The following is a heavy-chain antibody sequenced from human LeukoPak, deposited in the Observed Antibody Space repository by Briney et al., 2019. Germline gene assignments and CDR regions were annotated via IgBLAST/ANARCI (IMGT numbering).Heavy chain of an antibody. CDR1: GGSISSGGYF. Sequence: SETLSLTCTVSGGSISSGGYFWTWIRQHPGKGLEWIGHIYYTGSTYYNPSLKSRVTISVDTSKNQFSLKLNSVTAADTAVYYCVSGSSGWLYFQHWGQGTLVTVSS. D-gene: IGHD6-19*01. CDR3: VSGSSGWLYFQH. V-gene: IGHV4-31*03. J-gene: IGHJ1*01. CDR2: IYYTGST.